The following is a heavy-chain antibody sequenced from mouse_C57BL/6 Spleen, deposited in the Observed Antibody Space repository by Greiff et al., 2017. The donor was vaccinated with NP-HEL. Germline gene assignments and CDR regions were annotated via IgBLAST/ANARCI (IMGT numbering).Heavy chain of an antibody. Sequence: QVQLQQPGAELVKPGASVKLSCKASGYTFTSYWMHWVKQRPGQGLEWIGMIHPNSGSTNYNEKFKSKATLTVDKSSSTAYMQLSSLTSEDSAVYYCARSDGERGKDYWGQGTSVTVSS. V-gene: IGHV1-64*01. CDR1: GYTFTSYW. CDR2: IHPNSGST. J-gene: IGHJ4*01. CDR3: ARSDGERGKDY.